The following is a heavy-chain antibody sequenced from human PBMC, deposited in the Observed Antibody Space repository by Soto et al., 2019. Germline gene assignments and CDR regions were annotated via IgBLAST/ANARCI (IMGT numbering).Heavy chain of an antibody. CDR1: GVSVTTSYSY. Sequence: QLQLQESGPGLVKPSETLSLTCTVSGVSVTTSYSYWGWIRQPPGKGLEWIGSAYYNGNTNFKPSLESRVAISVHPSQNQFCMIVSSVTAADTAVYVCARHPTHAESSAYATDSVDSWGQGALITVSS. J-gene: IGHJ4*02. D-gene: IGHD2-21*01. V-gene: IGHV4-39*01. CDR2: AYYNGNT. CDR3: ARHPTHAESSAYATDSVDS.